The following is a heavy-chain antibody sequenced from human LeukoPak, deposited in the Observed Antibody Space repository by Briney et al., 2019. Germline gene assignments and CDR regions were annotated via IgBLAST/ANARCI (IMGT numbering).Heavy chain of an antibody. D-gene: IGHD5-24*01. Sequence: PGGSLRFSCAASGFTVSSNYMSWVRQAPGKVLEWVSVIYSGGSTYYADSVKGRFTISRHNSKNTLYLQMNSLRAEDTAVYYCARVSVGDGYNYLGYWGQGTLVTVSS. CDR1: GFTVSSNY. J-gene: IGHJ4*02. CDR3: ARVSVGDGYNYLGY. V-gene: IGHV3-53*04. CDR2: IYSGGST.